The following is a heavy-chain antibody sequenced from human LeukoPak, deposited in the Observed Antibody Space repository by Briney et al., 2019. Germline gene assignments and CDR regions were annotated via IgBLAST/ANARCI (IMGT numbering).Heavy chain of an antibody. CDR2: IYYSGST. J-gene: IGHJ4*02. Sequence: SETLSLTCTVSGGSISSGGYYWSWIRQHPGKGLEWIGYIYYSGSTYYNPSLKSRVTISLDTSKNQFSLKLSSVTAADTAVYYCARGDSGSLFDYWGQGTLVTVSS. V-gene: IGHV4-31*03. CDR3: ARGDSGSLFDY. CDR1: GGSISSGGYY. D-gene: IGHD5-12*01.